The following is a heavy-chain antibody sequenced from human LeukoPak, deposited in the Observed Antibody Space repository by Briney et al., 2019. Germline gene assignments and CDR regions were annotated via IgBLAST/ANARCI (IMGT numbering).Heavy chain of an antibody. J-gene: IGHJ3*02. CDR2: ISAYNGNT. Sequence: ASVKVSCKASGYAFTSYGISWVRQAPGQGLEWMGWISAYNGNTNYAQKLQGRVTMTTDTSTSTAYMELRSLRSDDTAVYYGTRQHRCVIYFDWFQYAFDIWGQGTMVSVSS. D-gene: IGHD3-9*01. CDR3: TRQHRCVIYFDWFQYAFDI. CDR1: GYAFTSYG. V-gene: IGHV1-18*01.